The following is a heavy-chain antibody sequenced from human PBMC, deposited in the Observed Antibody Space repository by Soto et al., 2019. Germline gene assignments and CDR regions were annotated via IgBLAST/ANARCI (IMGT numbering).Heavy chain of an antibody. D-gene: IGHD1-1*01. V-gene: IGHV3-33*01. Sequence: GGSLRLSCAASGFTFSSYGMHWVRQAPGKGLEWVAVIWYDGSNKYYADSVKGRFTISRDNSKNTLYLQMNSLRAEDTAVYYCARAGTTGTTTTRMIGGHWGQGTLVTSPQ. CDR3: ARAGTTGTTTTRMIGGH. J-gene: IGHJ4*02. CDR1: GFTFSSYG. CDR2: IWYDGSNK.